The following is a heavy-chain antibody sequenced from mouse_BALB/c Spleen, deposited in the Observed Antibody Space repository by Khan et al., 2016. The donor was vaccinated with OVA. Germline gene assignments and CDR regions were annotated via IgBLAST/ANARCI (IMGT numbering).Heavy chain of an antibody. D-gene: IGHD2-13*01. CDR3: ARSLYYSDSYAMDY. Sequence: EVQLQESGPGLVKPSQSLSLTCTVTGYSITSDYAWNWIRQFPGNKLEWMGYISSTGSTSYNPSLKSRISITRDTSKNQFFLHLNSVTTEDTAKYYCARSLYYSDSYAMDYWGQGTSVTVSS. CDR2: ISSTGST. V-gene: IGHV3-2*02. CDR1: GYSITSDYA. J-gene: IGHJ4*01.